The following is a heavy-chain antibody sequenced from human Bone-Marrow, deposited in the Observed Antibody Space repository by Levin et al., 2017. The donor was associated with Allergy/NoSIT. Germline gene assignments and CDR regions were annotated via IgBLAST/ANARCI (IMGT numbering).Heavy chain of an antibody. Sequence: LAGGSLRLSCVASGFNFNIYPIHWVRQAPGKGLEWLAAISGERDEKFCADSVKGRFTISRDNSKNTVYLQMNSLRTDDTALYFCARAPNGCSGVHCLGGAFDRWGHGTRVTVSS. J-gene: IGHJ5*02. CDR1: GFNFNIYP. CDR2: ISGERDEK. V-gene: IGHV3-30-3*01. D-gene: IGHD2-21*01. CDR3: ARAPNGCSGVHCLGGAFDR.